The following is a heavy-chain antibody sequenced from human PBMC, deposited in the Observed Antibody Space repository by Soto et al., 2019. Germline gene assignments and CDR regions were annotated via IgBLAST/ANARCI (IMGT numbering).Heavy chain of an antibody. CDR2: VYTTGST. D-gene: IGHD1-26*01. J-gene: IGHJ6*02. CDR3: AREGASGFGMGV. CDR1: GGSIRSYY. Sequence: SETLSLTCNVSGGSIRSYYWSWVRQPAGKALEWIGRVYTTGSTNYNPSLRSRVSISVDTSKNQFSLTVTSVTAADTAVYYCAREGASGFGMGVWGQGTTITVCS. V-gene: IGHV4-4*07.